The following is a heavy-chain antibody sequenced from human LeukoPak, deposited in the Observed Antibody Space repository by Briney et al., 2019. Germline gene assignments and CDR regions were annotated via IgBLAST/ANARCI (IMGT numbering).Heavy chain of an antibody. J-gene: IGHJ4*02. D-gene: IGHD3-22*01. V-gene: IGHV3-23*01. CDR3: AKDTVVVMAFDY. Sequence: VGSLRLSCAASGFTFSSYAMSWVRQAPGKGLEWVSAISGSGGSTYYADSVKGRFTISRDNSKNTLYLQMNSLRAEDTAVYYCAKDTVVVMAFDYWGQGTLVTVSS. CDR1: GFTFSSYA. CDR2: ISGSGGST.